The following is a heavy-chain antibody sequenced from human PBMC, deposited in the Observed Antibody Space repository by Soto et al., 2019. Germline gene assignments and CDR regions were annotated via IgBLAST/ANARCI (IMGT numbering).Heavy chain of an antibody. J-gene: IGHJ4*02. D-gene: IGHD3-16*01. Sequence: PSETLSLTCAVSGGSISSGGYSWSWIRQPPGKGLEWIGYIYHTGSTYYNPSLKSRVTISLDTSKNQFSLKLSSVTAADTAVYYCARRYGGNFDYWGQGTLVTVSS. CDR3: ARRYGGNFDY. CDR1: GGSISSGGYS. V-gene: IGHV4-30-2*02. CDR2: IYHTGST.